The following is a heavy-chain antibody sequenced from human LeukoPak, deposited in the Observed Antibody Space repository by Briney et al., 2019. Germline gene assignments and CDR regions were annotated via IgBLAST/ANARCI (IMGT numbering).Heavy chain of an antibody. Sequence: GGSLRLSCAASGFTFSGYWMTWARQAPGKGLEWVANINPDGSRKYYVDSVKGRFTISRDNAKNSLYLQMNSLRVEETAVYYCAREGGNYGKDVWGRGTTVIVSS. J-gene: IGHJ6*02. D-gene: IGHD1-26*01. CDR3: AREGGNYGKDV. CDR2: INPDGSRK. V-gene: IGHV3-7*03. CDR1: GFTFSGYW.